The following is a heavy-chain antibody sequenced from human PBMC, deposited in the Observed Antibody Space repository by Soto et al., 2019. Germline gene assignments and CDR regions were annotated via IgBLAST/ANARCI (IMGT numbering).Heavy chain of an antibody. CDR2: IYYSGST. D-gene: IGHD6-13*01. CDR3: TRHWITVAGRIFDY. CDR1: GGSISRYY. J-gene: IGHJ4*01. V-gene: IGHV4-59*01. Sequence: PSENLSLTCTVSGGSISRYYWSLIRQPPGKGLEWIGYIYYSGSTNYNPSLKRRVTISVDTSKNQFSLKLNSVTAADTAVYYCTRHWITVAGRIFDYCGHGTLVTVSS.